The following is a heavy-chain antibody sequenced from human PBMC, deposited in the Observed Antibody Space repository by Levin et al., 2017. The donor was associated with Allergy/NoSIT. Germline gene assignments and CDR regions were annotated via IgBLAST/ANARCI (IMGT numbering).Heavy chain of an antibody. CDR1: GDSISSYY. V-gene: IGHV4-59*01. J-gene: IGHJ2*01. Sequence: KSSETLSLTCTVSGDSISSYYWSWIRQPPGRGLEWIGYIHYDGNTNYNPSLKSRITISLDTSKNEFSLKLRSVTAADTAVYYCAREYGGDWYFDLWGRGTLVTVSS. CDR3: AREYGGDWYFDL. CDR2: IHYDGNT. D-gene: IGHD2-21*01.